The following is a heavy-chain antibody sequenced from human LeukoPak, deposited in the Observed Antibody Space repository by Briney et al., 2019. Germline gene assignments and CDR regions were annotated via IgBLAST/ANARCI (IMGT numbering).Heavy chain of an antibody. V-gene: IGHV3-48*01. CDR2: ISSISSSI. CDR1: GFTFSSYT. D-gene: IGHD3-22*01. CDR3: ARDLGGIYYDSSGYSVGYFDY. J-gene: IGHJ4*02. Sequence: GGSLRLSCAASGFTFSSYTINWVRQAPGKGLEWVSYISSISSSIHYADSVKGRFTISRDNAKNSLYLQMNSLRAEDTAVYYCARDLGGIYYDSSGYSVGYFDYWGQGTLVTVSS.